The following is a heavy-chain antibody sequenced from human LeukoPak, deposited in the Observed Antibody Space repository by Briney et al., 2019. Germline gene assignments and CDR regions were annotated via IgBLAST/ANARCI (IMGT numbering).Heavy chain of an antibody. D-gene: IGHD3-10*01. Sequence: PSETLSLTCAVYGGSFSGYYWSWIRRPPGKGLEWLGEINHSGSTNYNPSLKSRVTISVDTSKNQFSLKLSSVTAADTAVYHCARASPMVRGRFLHFDYWGQGTLVTVSS. J-gene: IGHJ4*02. CDR2: INHSGST. V-gene: IGHV4-34*01. CDR1: GGSFSGYY. CDR3: ARASPMVRGRFLHFDY.